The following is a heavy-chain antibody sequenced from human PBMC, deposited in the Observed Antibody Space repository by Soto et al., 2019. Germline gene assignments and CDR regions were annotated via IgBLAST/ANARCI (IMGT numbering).Heavy chain of an antibody. V-gene: IGHV4-59*01. J-gene: IGHJ6*02. Sequence: PSETMSLTCTVSGGSISRYYWSWIRQPPGKGLEWIGYMYNTGSTVYNPPFKSRVTISVDTSKNQFSLKLSSVTAADTAVYYCASSGSSGWYHPHGMDVWGQGTTVTVSS. D-gene: IGHD6-19*01. CDR3: ASSGSSGWYHPHGMDV. CDR2: MYNTGST. CDR1: GGSISRYY.